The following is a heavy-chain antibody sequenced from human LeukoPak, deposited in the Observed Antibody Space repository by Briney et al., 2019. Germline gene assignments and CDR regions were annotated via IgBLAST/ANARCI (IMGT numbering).Heavy chain of an antibody. D-gene: IGHD2-2*01. CDR2: TYYRSKWYN. J-gene: IGHJ5*02. V-gene: IGHV6-1*01. CDR1: GDSVSSNSAA. Sequence: SQTLSLTCAISGDSVSSNSAAWNWIRQSPSRGLEWLGRTYYRSKWYNDYAVSVKSRITVNPDTSKNQFSLQLNSVAPEDTAVYYCASTICSSTSCYHWFDPWGQGTLVTVSS. CDR3: ASTICSSTSCYHWFDP.